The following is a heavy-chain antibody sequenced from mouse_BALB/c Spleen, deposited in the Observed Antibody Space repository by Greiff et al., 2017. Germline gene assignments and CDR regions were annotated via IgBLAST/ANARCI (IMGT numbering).Heavy chain of an antibody. Sequence: VQLQQSGAELARPGASVKLSCKASGYTFTSYGMQWVKQRPGQGLEWIGAIYPGDGDTRYTQKFKGKATLTADKSSSTAYMQLSSLASEDSAVYYCARGNWDAMDYWGQGTSVTVSS. CDR1: GYTFTSYG. CDR3: ARGNWDAMDY. D-gene: IGHD4-1*01. V-gene: IGHV1-87*01. CDR2: IYPGDGDT. J-gene: IGHJ4*01.